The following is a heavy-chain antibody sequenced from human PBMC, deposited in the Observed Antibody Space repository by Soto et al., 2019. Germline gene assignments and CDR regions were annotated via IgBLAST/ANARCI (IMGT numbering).Heavy chain of an antibody. Sequence: GGSLRLSCAASGFTFSDYYMSWIRQAPGKGLEWVSYISSSGSTIYYADSVKGRFTISRDNAKNSLYLQMNSLRAEDTAVYYCARDPGDWNDSEYPTPNWGQGTLVTVSS. V-gene: IGHV3-11*01. CDR1: GFTFSDYY. D-gene: IGHD1-1*01. CDR3: ARDPGDWNDSEYPTPN. CDR2: ISSSGSTI. J-gene: IGHJ4*02.